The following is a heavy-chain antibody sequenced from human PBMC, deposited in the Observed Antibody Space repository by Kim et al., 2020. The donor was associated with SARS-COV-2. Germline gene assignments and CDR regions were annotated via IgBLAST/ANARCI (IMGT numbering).Heavy chain of an antibody. V-gene: IGHV3-23*01. Sequence: VQGRFTISRDNSKNTLYLQMNSLRAEDTAVYYCAKDRGSAYGSVNWYFDLWGRGTLVTVSS. CDR3: AKDRGSAYGSVNWYFDL. J-gene: IGHJ2*01. D-gene: IGHD3-10*01.